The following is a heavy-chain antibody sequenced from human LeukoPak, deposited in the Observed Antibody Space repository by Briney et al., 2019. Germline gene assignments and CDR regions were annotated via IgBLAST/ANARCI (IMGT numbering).Heavy chain of an antibody. D-gene: IGHD3-9*01. CDR2: ISGSGGNT. CDR1: GFSFSSYA. CDR3: AKDIWVLRSFDWCLDY. J-gene: IGHJ4*02. Sequence: GGSLRLSCAASGFSFSSYAMSWVRQAPGKGLEWVSGISGSGGNTYYADSVKGRFTISRDNSKNTLYLQMNSLRAEDTAVYYCAKDIWVLRSFDWCLDYWGQGTLVTVSS. V-gene: IGHV3-23*01.